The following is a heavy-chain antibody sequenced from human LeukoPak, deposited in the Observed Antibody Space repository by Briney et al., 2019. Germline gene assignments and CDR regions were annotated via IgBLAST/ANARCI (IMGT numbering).Heavy chain of an antibody. CDR3: ARDNYYDSSGA. Sequence: PSETLSLTCTISGGSVSDYYWSWIRQSPGKGLEWIGYIYRTGSTSYSPSLKSRVTISADTSKNQFSLKLSSVTAADTAVYYCARDNYYDSSGAWGQGTLVTVSS. D-gene: IGHD3-22*01. V-gene: IGHV4-4*08. J-gene: IGHJ5*02. CDR2: IYRTGST. CDR1: GGSVSDYY.